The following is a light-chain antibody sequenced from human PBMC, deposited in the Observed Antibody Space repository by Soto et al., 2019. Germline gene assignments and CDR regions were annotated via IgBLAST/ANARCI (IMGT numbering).Light chain of an antibody. J-gene: IGLJ3*02. CDR1: SNIGAAYD. Sequence: QSVLAQPPSVSGAPGQRVTISCSNIGAAYDVHWYQQLPGTAPKLLIFGNSRRPSGVPDRFSGAKSGTSASLAITGLQAEDQADYYCPSYDRNLRGWVFGGGTKLTVL. CDR3: PSYDRNLRGWV. V-gene: IGLV1-40*01. CDR2: GNS.